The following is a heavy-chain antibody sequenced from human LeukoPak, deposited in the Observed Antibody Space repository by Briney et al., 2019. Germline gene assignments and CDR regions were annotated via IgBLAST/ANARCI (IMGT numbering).Heavy chain of an antibody. D-gene: IGHD1-14*01. CDR3: ARAGLLGDWYFDL. J-gene: IGHJ2*01. CDR2: IYHSGST. CDR1: GVSISSGGYS. V-gene: IGHV4-30-2*01. Sequence: PSETLSLTCAVSGVSISSGGYSWSWIRQPPGKGLEWIGYIYHSGSTYYNPSLKSRVTTSVDRSKNQFSLKLSSVTAADTAVYYCARAGLLGDWYFDLWGRGTLVTVSS.